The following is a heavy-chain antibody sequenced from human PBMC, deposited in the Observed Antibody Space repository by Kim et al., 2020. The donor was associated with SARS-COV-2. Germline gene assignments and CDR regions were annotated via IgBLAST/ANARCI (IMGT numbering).Heavy chain of an antibody. J-gene: IGHJ6*02. CDR1: GGTFSSYT. D-gene: IGHD3-10*01. CDR3: ARDGGEDTMVRGATLYYYYYGMDV. V-gene: IGHV1-69*04. Sequence: SVKVSCKALGGTFSSYTISWVRQAPGQGLEWMGRIIPILGIANYAQKFQGRVTITADKSTSTAYMELSSLRSEDTAVYYCARDGGEDTMVRGATLYYYYYGMDVWGQGTTVTVSS. CDR2: IIPILGIA.